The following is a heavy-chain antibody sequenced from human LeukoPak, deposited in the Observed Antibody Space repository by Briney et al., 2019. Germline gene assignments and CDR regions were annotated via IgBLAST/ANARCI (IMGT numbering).Heavy chain of an antibody. D-gene: IGHD2-8*01. CDR3: AREAAHCTNGVCPLDY. J-gene: IGHJ4*02. V-gene: IGHV3-13*01. CDR2: IGTAGDT. Sequence: GGSLRLSCAASGFTFSSHDFHWVRQVTGKGLQWVSAIGTAGDTYYLDSVKGRFTISRENAKNSLYLQMNSLRAGDTAVYYCAREAAHCTNGVCPLDYWGQGTLVAVSS. CDR1: GFTFSSHD.